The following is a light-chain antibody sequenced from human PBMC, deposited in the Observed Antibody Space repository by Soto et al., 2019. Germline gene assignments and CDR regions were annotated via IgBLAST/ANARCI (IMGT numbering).Light chain of an antibody. CDR3: QQSSITPLT. J-gene: IGKJ4*01. Sequence: RMTRSPSALSAFVGDRVTITCRASQSIANFLNWYQQKPGKAPKLLIYAASSLQSGVPSRFSGSASGTDFTLTISSLQREDFATYDCQQSSITPLTLGRGTKVDIK. CDR2: AAS. V-gene: IGKV1-39*01. CDR1: QSIANF.